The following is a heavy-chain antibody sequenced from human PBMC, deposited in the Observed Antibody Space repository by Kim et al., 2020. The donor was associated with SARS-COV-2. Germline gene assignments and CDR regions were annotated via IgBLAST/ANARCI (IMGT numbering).Heavy chain of an antibody. CDR1: GFSFNRHL. CDR3: TRHLVGEDDMGP. Sequence: GGSLRLSCAASGFSFNRHLMHWVRQAPGKGLEWVALISYDGSTTRYTDSVKGRFTVSRDNSKNALYLQMNSLRADDTAVYYCTRHLVGEDDMGPWGQGTLVTVSS. J-gene: IGHJ5*02. D-gene: IGHD2-15*01. CDR2: ISYDGSTT. V-gene: IGHV3-30*03.